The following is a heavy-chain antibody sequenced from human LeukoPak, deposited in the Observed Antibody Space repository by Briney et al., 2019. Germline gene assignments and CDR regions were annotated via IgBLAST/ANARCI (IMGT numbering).Heavy chain of an antibody. CDR3: ARDSGSYNWDYGYYYYYMDV. D-gene: IGHD1-7*01. J-gene: IGHJ6*03. CDR1: GFTFDDYG. CDR2: ISRNGYSI. Sequence: GGSLRLSCAASGFTFDDYGFHWVRQAPGKGLEWVSGISRNGYSIGNADSVKGRFTISRDNAKSSLYLQMNSLRAEDTAVYYCARDSGSYNWDYGYYYYYMDVWGKGTTVTVSS. V-gene: IGHV3-9*01.